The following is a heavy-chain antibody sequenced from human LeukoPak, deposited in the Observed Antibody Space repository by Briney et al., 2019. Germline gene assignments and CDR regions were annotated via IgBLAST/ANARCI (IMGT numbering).Heavy chain of an antibody. CDR3: AREEYQLLSPYYYYGMDV. Sequence: ASVNVSCKASGYTFTSYYMHWVRQAPGQGLEWMGIINPSGGSTSYAQKFQGRVTMTRDTSTSTVYMELSSLRSEDTAVYYCAREEYQLLSPYYYYGMDVWGQGTTVTVSS. V-gene: IGHV1-46*01. J-gene: IGHJ6*02. CDR1: GYTFTSYY. CDR2: INPSGGST. D-gene: IGHD2-2*01.